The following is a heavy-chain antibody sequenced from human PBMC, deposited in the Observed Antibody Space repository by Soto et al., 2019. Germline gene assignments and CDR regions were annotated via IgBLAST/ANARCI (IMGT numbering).Heavy chain of an antibody. D-gene: IGHD3-16*02. Sequence: HPGGSLRLSCAASGSAFSTYWMSWVRQAPGKGLEWVANIKLEGSEKNYLVFLKGRFTISRDNAKILLYLQMNSLRAEDTAVYYCARDPWWSYRYWVSLTQEPAAAFDYWGQGTLVTVSS. J-gene: IGHJ4*02. CDR1: GSAFSTYW. CDR3: ARDPWWSYRYWVSLTQEPAAAFDY. CDR2: IKLEGSEK. V-gene: IGHV3-7*01.